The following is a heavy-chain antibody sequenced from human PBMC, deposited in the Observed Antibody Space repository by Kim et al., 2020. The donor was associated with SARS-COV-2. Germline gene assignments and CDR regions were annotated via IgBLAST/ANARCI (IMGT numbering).Heavy chain of an antibody. V-gene: IGHV3-30*02. D-gene: IGHD3-10*01. J-gene: IGHJ6*02. CDR3: AKGSGDYYGSGDSYPDMDV. Sequence: GRFTISRDSSKSTVYLQMNSLRPEDTAVYYCAKGSGDYYGSGDSYPDMDVWGQGTTVTVSS.